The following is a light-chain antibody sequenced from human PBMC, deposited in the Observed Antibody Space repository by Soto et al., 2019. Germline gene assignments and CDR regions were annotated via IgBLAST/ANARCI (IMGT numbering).Light chain of an antibody. J-gene: IGKJ1*01. CDR3: QQTRSYST. CDR1: QDVSSW. V-gene: IGKV1-5*01. Sequence: DVQMTQSPSALSASVGDRVTITCRANQDVSSWLAWYQQKPGKAPKLLIYDASSLESGVPPRFSGSGFGTDFTLTISSLQAEDFATYYCQQTRSYSTFGQGTKVDIK. CDR2: DAS.